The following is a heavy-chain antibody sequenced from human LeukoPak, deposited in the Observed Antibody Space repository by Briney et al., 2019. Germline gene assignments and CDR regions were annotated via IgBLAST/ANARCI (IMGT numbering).Heavy chain of an antibody. J-gene: IGHJ4*02. Sequence: GGSLRLSCAASGFTFSSYAMHWVRQAPGKGLEWVAVISYDGSNKYYADSVKGRFTISRDNSKNTLYLQMNSLRAEDTAVYYCARGGVGHFDYWGQGTLVTVST. CDR3: ARGGVGHFDY. CDR1: GFTFSSYA. V-gene: IGHV3-30-3*01. D-gene: IGHD3-16*01. CDR2: ISYDGSNK.